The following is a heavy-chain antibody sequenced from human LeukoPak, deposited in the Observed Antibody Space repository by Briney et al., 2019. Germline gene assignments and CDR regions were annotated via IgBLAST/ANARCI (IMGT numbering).Heavy chain of an antibody. J-gene: IGHJ5*02. V-gene: IGHV4-59*01. D-gene: IGHD2-2*01. CDR2: VYYSGST. CDR1: GGSISNYY. CDR3: ARDGCSSTSCYDWFGP. Sequence: SETLSLTCTVSGGSISNYYWSWIRQPPGKRLEWIGYVYYSGSTNYNPSLKSRVTISVDTSKNQFSLKLSSVTAADTAVYYCARDGCSSTSCYDWFGPWGQGTLVTVSS.